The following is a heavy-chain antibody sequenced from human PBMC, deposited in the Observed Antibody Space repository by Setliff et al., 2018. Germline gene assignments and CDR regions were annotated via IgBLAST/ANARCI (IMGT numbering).Heavy chain of an antibody. CDR3: ASCLAARRGGWFDT. CDR2: IYYSGRT. J-gene: IGHJ5*02. D-gene: IGHD6-6*01. Sequence: TSETLSLTCTVSGGSISSSSYYWGWIRQPPGKGLEWIESIYYSGRTYYNPSLKSRVSISVDTSKNQFSLKLSSVTAADTAVYYCASCLAARRGGWFDTWGQGTLVTVSS. CDR1: GGSISSSSYY. V-gene: IGHV4-39*01.